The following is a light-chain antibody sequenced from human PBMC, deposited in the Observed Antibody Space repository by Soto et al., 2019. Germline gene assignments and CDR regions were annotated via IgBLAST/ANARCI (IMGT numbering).Light chain of an antibody. CDR3: TSYVGSNIWV. CDR1: SSDVGAYKY. J-gene: IGLJ3*02. Sequence: QSALTQPPSASGSPGQSVTISCTGTSSDVGAYKYVSWYQQYPGKAPKLMIYEVSKRPSGVPDRFSGSQSGNTASLTVSGLQADDEADYYCTSYVGSNIWVFGGGTKLTVL. V-gene: IGLV2-8*01. CDR2: EVS.